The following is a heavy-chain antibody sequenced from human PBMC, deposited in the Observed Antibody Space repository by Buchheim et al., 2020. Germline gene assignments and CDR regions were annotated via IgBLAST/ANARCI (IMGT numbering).Heavy chain of an antibody. J-gene: IGHJ4*02. D-gene: IGHD2-15*01. Sequence: QVQLQESGPGLVKPSGTLSLTCAVSGGSISSSNWWSWIRQPPGKGLEWIGEINHSGSTNYNPSLKSRVTISVDTSKNQFSLKLSSVTAADTAVYYCARGEVVAATPRYYFDYWGQGTL. CDR3: ARGEVVAATPRYYFDY. CDR1: GGSISSSNW. V-gene: IGHV4-4*02. CDR2: INHSGST.